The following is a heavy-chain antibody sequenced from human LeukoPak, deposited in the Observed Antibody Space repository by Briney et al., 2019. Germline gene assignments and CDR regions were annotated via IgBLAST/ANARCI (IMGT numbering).Heavy chain of an antibody. CDR2: INHSGST. J-gene: IGHJ6*02. CDR1: GGSFSGYY. CDR3: ARAGRITIFGVVIQPRYGMDV. Sequence: SETLSLTCAVDGGSFSGYYWSWIRQPPGKGMEWIGEINHSGSTNYNPSLKSRVTISVDTSKNQFSLKLSSGTAADTAVYYCARAGRITIFGVVIQPRYGMDVWGQGTAVTVSS. D-gene: IGHD3-3*01. V-gene: IGHV4-34*01.